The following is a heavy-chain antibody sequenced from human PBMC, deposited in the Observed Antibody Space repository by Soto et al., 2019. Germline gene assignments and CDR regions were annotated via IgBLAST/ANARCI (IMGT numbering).Heavy chain of an antibody. D-gene: IGHD3-10*01. CDR3: ARDISYGSGTSYGY. CDR1: GYTFTSYG. V-gene: IGHV1-18*01. J-gene: IGHJ4*02. CDR2: ISTYNGGT. Sequence: QVQLVQSGGEVKKPGASVKVSCRASGYTFTSYGITWVRQAPGQGLDGMGWISTYNGGTNNAQNLQGRVPMTTDTSTSTAYMELRSLRADDTAMYYCARDISYGSGTSYGYWGQGTLVTVSS.